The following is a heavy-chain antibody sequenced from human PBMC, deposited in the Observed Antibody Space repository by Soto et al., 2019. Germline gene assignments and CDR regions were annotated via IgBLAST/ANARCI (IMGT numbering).Heavy chain of an antibody. D-gene: IGHD3-10*01. V-gene: IGHV3-23*01. CDR3: AKDPFTYYYGSGSARMDV. Sequence: GGSLRLSCAASGFTFSSYAVNWVRQAPGKGLEWVSAISGSGDSTYSADSVKGRFTISRDNSKNTLYLQMNSLRAEDTAVYYCAKDPFTYYYGSGSARMDVWGQGTTVTVSS. CDR1: GFTFSSYA. CDR2: ISGSGDST. J-gene: IGHJ6*02.